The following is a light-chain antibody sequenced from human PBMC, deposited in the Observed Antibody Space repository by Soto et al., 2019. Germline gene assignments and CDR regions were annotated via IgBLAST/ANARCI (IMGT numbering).Light chain of an antibody. V-gene: IGLV1-40*01. J-gene: IGLJ3*02. Sequence: QAAVTQPPSVSGAPGQRVTISCTESSSNIGAGYDVHWYQQLPGTAPKLLIYGNSNRPSGVPDRFSGSKSGTSASLAITGLQAEDEADYYCQSYDSSLSGWVFGGGTKLTVL. CDR2: GNS. CDR1: SSNIGAGYD. CDR3: QSYDSSLSGWV.